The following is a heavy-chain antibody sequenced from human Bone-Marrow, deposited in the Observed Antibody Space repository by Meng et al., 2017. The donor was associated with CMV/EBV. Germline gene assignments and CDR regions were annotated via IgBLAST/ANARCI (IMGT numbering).Heavy chain of an antibody. D-gene: IGHD3-3*01. Sequence: ASVKVSCKASGYTFTGYYMHWVRQAPGQGLEWMGWINPNSGGTNYAQKFQGRVTMTRDTSISTAYMELSSLRSEDTAVYYCARGGRPLYDFWSGYYFTNYYYYGMDVWGQGTTVTVSS. V-gene: IGHV1-2*02. CDR3: ARGGRPLYDFWSGYYFTNYYYYGMDV. CDR2: INPNSGGT. J-gene: IGHJ6*02. CDR1: GYTFTGYY.